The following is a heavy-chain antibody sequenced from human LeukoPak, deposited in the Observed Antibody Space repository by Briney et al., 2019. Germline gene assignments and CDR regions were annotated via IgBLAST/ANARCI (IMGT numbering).Heavy chain of an antibody. D-gene: IGHD6-13*01. V-gene: IGHV1-8*01. CDR3: ARVLGIAAAGTVDY. Sequence: ASVKVSCKASGHTFTSYDINWVRQATGQGLEWMGWMNPNSGNTGYAQKFQGRVTMTRNTSISTAYMELSSLRSEDTAVYYCARVLGIAAAGTVDYWGQGTLVTVSS. CDR2: MNPNSGNT. J-gene: IGHJ4*02. CDR1: GHTFTSYD.